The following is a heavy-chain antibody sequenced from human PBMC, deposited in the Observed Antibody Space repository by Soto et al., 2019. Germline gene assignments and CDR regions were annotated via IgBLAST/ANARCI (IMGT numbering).Heavy chain of an antibody. CDR1: GFTFSSYS. D-gene: IGHD3-3*01. CDR2: ISSSSSNI. CDR3: AREHTIFGVVNLFDY. J-gene: IGHJ4*02. V-gene: IGHV3-48*01. Sequence: EVQLVESGGGLVQPGGSLRLSCAASGFTFSSYSMNWVRQAPGKGLEWVSYISSSSSNIYYADSVKGRFTISRDNAKNSLYLQMKSLRAEDTAVYYCAREHTIFGVVNLFDYWGQGTLVTVSS.